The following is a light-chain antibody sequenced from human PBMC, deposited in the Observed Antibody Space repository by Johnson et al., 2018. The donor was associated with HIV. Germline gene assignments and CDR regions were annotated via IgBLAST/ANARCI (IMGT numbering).Light chain of an antibody. CDR3: GTWDSSLNV. CDR1: RSNVGDNF. Sequence: QPVLTQPPSVSAAPEQKVTISCSGSRSNVGDNFVSWYQQLPGTAPKLLIYENNKRPSGIPDRFSGSKSGTSATLGITGLQTGDDADYYCGTWDSSLNVLGTGTKVTVL. CDR2: ENN. V-gene: IGLV1-51*02. J-gene: IGLJ1*01.